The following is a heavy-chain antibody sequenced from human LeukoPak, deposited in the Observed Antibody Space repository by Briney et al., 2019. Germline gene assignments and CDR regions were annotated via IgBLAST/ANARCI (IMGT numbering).Heavy chain of an antibody. Sequence: PERSLRLSCAASGFTFSSYGMHWVRQASGKGLEWVGRIRSKANSYATAYAASVKGRFTISRDDSKNTAYLQMNSLKTEDTAVYYCTRHGDDYGDYYFDYWGQGTLVTVSS. D-gene: IGHD4-17*01. CDR2: IRSKANSYAT. CDR1: GFTFSSYG. V-gene: IGHV3-73*01. CDR3: TRHGDDYGDYYFDY. J-gene: IGHJ4*02.